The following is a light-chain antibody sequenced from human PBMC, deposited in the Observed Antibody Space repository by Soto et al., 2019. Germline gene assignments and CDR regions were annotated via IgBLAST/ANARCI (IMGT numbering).Light chain of an antibody. CDR1: QTVDTNY. CDR2: GAS. J-gene: IGKJ4*01. V-gene: IGKV3-20*01. Sequence: EIVLTQSPGTLSLSPGERATLSCRASQTVDTNYLAWYQQIPGQAPRLLIYGASTRATGIPDRFSGSGSGTDFTLTISRLEPEDFAVYYCQQYGSSPLTFGGGTKVDIK. CDR3: QQYGSSPLT.